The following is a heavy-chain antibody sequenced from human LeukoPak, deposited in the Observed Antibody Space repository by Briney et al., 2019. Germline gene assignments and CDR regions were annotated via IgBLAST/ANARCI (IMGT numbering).Heavy chain of an antibody. Sequence: SETLSLTCAVYGGSFSGYYWSWIRQPPGKGLEWIGEINHSGSTNYNPSLKSRVTISVDTSKNQFSLKLRSVTAADTAVYYCARVGWGIAAAGLDYWGQGTLVTVSS. V-gene: IGHV4-34*01. CDR3: ARVGWGIAAAGLDY. J-gene: IGHJ4*02. D-gene: IGHD6-13*01. CDR1: GGSFSGYY. CDR2: INHSGST.